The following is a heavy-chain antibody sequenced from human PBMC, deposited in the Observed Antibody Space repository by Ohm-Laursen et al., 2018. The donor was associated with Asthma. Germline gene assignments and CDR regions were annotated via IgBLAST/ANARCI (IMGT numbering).Heavy chain of an antibody. Sequence: SQTLSLTCTVSGGSISSGHYYWTWIRQRPGTGLEWIGNIHYSGTTIYTPSLESRLTISLDTSKNQFSLNLISVTAADRALYFCARDGRLRGSFDYWGQGNLVTVSS. D-gene: IGHD3-10*01. CDR1: GGSISSGHYY. J-gene: IGHJ4*02. V-gene: IGHV4-31*03. CDR3: ARDGRLRGSFDY. CDR2: IHYSGTT.